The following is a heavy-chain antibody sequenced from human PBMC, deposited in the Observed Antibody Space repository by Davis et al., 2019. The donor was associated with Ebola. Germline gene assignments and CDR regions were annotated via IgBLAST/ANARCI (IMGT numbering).Heavy chain of an antibody. CDR2: INPHNGNT. CDR1: RYTFTNYG. J-gene: IGHJ4*02. V-gene: IGHV1-18*04. CDR3: ARAQFPTTSDH. Sequence: SVPVSRLASRYTFTNYGIPWLRQAPGQGLEWMGWINPHNGNTNYAQNVQGRVIMTSDTATTTAYMEVGSLRSDDTAVYYCARAQFPTTSDHWGQGTLVTVSS. D-gene: IGHD1-1*01.